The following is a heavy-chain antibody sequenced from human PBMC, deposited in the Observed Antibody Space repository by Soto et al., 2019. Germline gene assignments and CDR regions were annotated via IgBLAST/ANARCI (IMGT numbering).Heavy chain of an antibody. J-gene: IGHJ3*01. Sequence: EVQLVESGVGLVQPGGSLRLSCAASGFTLSSYWMHWVRQGPGKGLVWVSRINSDGSTISYADSVRGRFAISRDNAKNTLYLQMNSLRADDTAVYYCVRDLSASTRHFDVWGQGTMVTVSS. CDR2: INSDGSTI. CDR3: VRDLSASTRHFDV. V-gene: IGHV3-74*01. D-gene: IGHD1-1*01. CDR1: GFTLSSYW.